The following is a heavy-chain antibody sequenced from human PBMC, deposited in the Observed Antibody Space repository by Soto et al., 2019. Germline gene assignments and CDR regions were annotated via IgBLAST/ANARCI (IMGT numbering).Heavy chain of an antibody. Sequence: GGSLRLSCAASGFTFSSYGMHWVRQAPGKGLEWVAVIWYDGSNKYYADSVKGRFTISRDNSKNTLYLQMNSLRAEDTAVYYCASDLMITFGWVIERNWFDPRGQRSLVTVSS. J-gene: IGHJ5*02. D-gene: IGHD3-16*02. V-gene: IGHV3-33*01. CDR2: IWYDGSNK. CDR1: GFTFSSYG. CDR3: ASDLMITFGWVIERNWFDP.